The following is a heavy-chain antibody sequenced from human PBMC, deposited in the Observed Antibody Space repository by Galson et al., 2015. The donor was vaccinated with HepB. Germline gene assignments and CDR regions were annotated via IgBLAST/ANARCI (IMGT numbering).Heavy chain of an antibody. D-gene: IGHD6-13*01. Sequence: SLRLSCAASGFTFSSYSMNWVRQAPGKGLEWVSSISSSSSYIYYADSVKGRFTISRDNAKDSLYLQMNSLRAEDTAVYYCAKDTEYSSSYYYYYGMDVWGQGTTVTVSS. CDR3: AKDTEYSSSYYYYYGMDV. J-gene: IGHJ6*02. V-gene: IGHV3-21*04. CDR1: GFTFSSYS. CDR2: ISSSSSYI.